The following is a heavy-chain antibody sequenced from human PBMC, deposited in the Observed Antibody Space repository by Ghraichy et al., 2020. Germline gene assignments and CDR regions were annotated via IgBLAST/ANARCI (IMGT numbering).Heavy chain of an antibody. Sequence: SETLSLTCTVSGGSISSSSYYWGWIRQPPGKGLEWIGSIYYSGSTYYNPSLKSRVIISVDTSKNQFSLKLSSVTAADTAVYYCASPGGDFPPDDYWGQGTLVTVSS. CDR3: ASPGGDFPPDDY. J-gene: IGHJ4*02. CDR2: IYYSGST. V-gene: IGHV4-39*01. D-gene: IGHD2-21*02. CDR1: GGSISSSSYY.